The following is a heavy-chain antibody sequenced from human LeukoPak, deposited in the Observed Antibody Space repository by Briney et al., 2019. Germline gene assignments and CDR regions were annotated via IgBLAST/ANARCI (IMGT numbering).Heavy chain of an antibody. V-gene: IGHV4-59*02. CDR2: AYYSETS. CDR1: GGSVSSYY. J-gene: IGHJ4*02. CDR3: ARAGVVEMATIIFDY. Sequence: SETLSLTCTVSGGSVSSYYWSWLPQPPGQGLEWMGYAYYSETSNYNPSLQSGLTIALDTSKNQFSLELSSVAAADTDVYYCARAGVVEMATIIFDYWGQGTLVTVAT. D-gene: IGHD5-24*01.